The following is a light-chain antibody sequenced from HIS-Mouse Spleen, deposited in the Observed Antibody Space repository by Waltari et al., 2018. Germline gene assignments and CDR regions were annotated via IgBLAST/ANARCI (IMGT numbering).Light chain of an antibody. CDR3: YSTDSSGNHRV. V-gene: IGLV3-10*01. Sequence: SYELTQPLSVSVSPGKKARTPCSGDALPKKYAYWYQQKSGQAPVLVIYEDSKRPSGIPERFSGSSSGTMATLTISGAQVEDEADYYCYSTDSSGNHRVFGGGTKLTVL. CDR2: EDS. CDR1: ALPKKY. J-gene: IGLJ2*01.